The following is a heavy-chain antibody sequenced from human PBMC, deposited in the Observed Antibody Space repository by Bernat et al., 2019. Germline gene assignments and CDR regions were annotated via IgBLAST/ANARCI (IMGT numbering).Heavy chain of an antibody. CDR2: ISYDGSNK. CDR1: GFTFSSYG. D-gene: IGHD6-6*01. V-gene: IGHV3-30*18. J-gene: IGHJ6*02. CDR3: AEDLVPYVGGNEDGYCYYGLDV. Sequence: QVQLVESGGGVVQPGRSLRLSCAVSGFTFSSYGMHWVRQAPGKGLEWVAVISYDGSNKYYTESVKGRFNLSRDSTKNRLYLQMNSLRGEHTAVYYCAEDLVPYVGGNEDGYCYYGLDVWGQGTTVTVAS.